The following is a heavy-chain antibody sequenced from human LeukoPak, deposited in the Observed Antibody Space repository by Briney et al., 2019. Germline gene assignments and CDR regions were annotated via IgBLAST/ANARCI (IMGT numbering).Heavy chain of an antibody. CDR3: ARDSGTTGEVKFDP. J-gene: IGHJ5*02. D-gene: IGHD3-10*01. Sequence: ASETLSLTCAVYGGSFSSYYWSWIRQPAGKGLEWIGRIYSSGSTTYNPSLKSRVTMSVDTSKNQFSLKVTSVTAADTAVYYCARDSGTTGEVKFDPWGQGTLVTVSS. V-gene: IGHV4-4*07. CDR2: IYSSGST. CDR1: GGSFSSYY.